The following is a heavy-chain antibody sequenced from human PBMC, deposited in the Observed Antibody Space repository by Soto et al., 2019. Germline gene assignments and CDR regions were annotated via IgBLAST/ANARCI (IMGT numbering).Heavy chain of an antibody. CDR1: GFTFSGSA. CDR3: TQLYYYDSSGYSRAIDY. Sequence: GGSLRLSCAASGFTFSGSAMHWVRQASGKGLEWVGRIRSKANSYATAYAASVKGRFTISRDDSKSTAYLQMNSLKTEDTAVYYCTQLYYYDSSGYSRAIDYWGQGTLVTAPQ. V-gene: IGHV3-73*01. CDR2: IRSKANSYAT. D-gene: IGHD3-22*01. J-gene: IGHJ4*02.